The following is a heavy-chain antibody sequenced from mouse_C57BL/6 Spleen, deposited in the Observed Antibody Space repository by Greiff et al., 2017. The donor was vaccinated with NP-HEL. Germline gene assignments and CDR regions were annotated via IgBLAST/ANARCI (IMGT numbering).Heavy chain of an antibody. D-gene: IGHD2-2*01. Sequence: EVQRVESGGGLVKPGGSLKLSCAASGFTFSSYAMSWVRQTPEKRLEWVATISDGGRYTYYPDNVKGRFTISRDNAKNNLYLQMSHLKSEDTAMYYCARVSYGDDGGFADWGQGTLVTVSA. CDR1: GFTFSSYA. J-gene: IGHJ3*01. V-gene: IGHV5-4*01. CDR3: ARVSYGDDGGFAD. CDR2: ISDGGRYT.